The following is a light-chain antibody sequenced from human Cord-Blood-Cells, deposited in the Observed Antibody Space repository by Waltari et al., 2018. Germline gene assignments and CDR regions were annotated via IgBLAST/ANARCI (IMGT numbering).Light chain of an antibody. J-gene: IGLJ3*02. CDR2: DVS. CDR3: SSYTSSSTWV. CDR1: GSDVGGYNY. Sequence: QSALTQPASVSGSPGQSITISCTGTGSDVGGYNYVSWYQQHPGKAPKPMIYDVSNRPSGVSKRFSGTKSANTASLIISVLQADDDADYYCSSYTSSSTWVFGGGTKLTVL. V-gene: IGLV2-14*03.